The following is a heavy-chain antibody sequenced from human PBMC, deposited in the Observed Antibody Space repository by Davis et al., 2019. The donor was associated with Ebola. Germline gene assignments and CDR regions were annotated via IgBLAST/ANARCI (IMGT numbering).Heavy chain of an antibody. J-gene: IGHJ4*02. CDR1: GFTFSTYP. CDR2: ISSYGNSI. D-gene: IGHD3-22*01. Sequence: GGSLRLSCSASGFTFSTYPMHWVRQAPGRGPEYVSAISSYGNSIFYADSVKDRFTISRDNSKNTLYLQMSSLRVEDTAVYYCVKVSRYHNDNSGNFDFDHWGQGTLVTVSS. V-gene: IGHV3-64D*08. CDR3: VKVSRYHNDNSGNFDFDH.